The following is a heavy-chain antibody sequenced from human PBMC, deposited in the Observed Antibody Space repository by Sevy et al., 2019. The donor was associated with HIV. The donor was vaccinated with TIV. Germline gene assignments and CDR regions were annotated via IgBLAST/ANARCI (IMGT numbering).Heavy chain of an antibody. Sequence: ASVKVSCKASGGTCSSSAISWVRQAPGQGLEWMGGIFPIFATANYAQKFQGRLTITAEESTCTAYMELSSLRSDDTAVYYCTSGLAVSVDYWGQGTLVTVSS. J-gene: IGHJ4*02. D-gene: IGHD6-19*01. V-gene: IGHV1-69*13. CDR3: TSGLAVSVDY. CDR1: GGTCSSSA. CDR2: IFPIFATA.